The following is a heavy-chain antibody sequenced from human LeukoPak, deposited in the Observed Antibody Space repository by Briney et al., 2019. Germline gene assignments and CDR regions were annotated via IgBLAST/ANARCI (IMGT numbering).Heavy chain of an antibody. J-gene: IGHJ3*02. CDR3: ARGALYCSGGSCYRDAFDI. V-gene: IGHV1-18*01. CDR2: ISAYNGNT. Sequence: ASVKVSCKASGYTFTSYGISWVRQAPGQGLEWMGWISAYNGNTNYAQKLQGRVTMTTNTSTSTAYMELRSLRSDDTAVYYCARGALYCSGGSCYRDAFDIWGQGTMVTVSS. CDR1: GYTFTSYG. D-gene: IGHD2-15*01.